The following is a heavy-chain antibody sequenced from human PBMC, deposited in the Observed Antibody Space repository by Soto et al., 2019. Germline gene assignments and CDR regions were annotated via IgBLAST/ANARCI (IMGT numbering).Heavy chain of an antibody. CDR2: IRYDGSNK. V-gene: IGHV3-33*08. Sequence: PGGSLRLSCAASGFTFRNYNMNWVRQAPGKGLEWVAVIRYDGSNKYYADSVKGRFTISRDNSKNTLYLQMNSLRAEDTAVYYCARGRGYSSSWSIYYFDFWGQGTQVTVSS. CDR1: GFTFRNYN. CDR3: ARGRGYSSSWSIYYFDF. J-gene: IGHJ4*02. D-gene: IGHD6-13*01.